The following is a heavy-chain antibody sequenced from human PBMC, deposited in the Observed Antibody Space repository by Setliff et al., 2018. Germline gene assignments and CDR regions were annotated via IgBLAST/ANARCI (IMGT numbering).Heavy chain of an antibody. Sequence: GGSLSLSCAASGFTFSSFAMSWVRQAPGKRLEWVSIINVGGTNTYYRDSVKGRFTISRDNSKSTLYLQMNGLRAEDTAIYYCAKDKDVRVDYFDYWGPGTLVT. CDR3: AKDKDVRVDYFDY. CDR2: INVGGTNT. CDR1: GFTFSSFA. D-gene: IGHD3-10*01. V-gene: IGHV3-23*01. J-gene: IGHJ4*02.